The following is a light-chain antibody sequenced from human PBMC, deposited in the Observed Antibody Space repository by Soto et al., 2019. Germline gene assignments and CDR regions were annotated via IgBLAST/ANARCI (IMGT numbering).Light chain of an antibody. CDR1: QGVTTN. V-gene: IGKV3-15*01. CDR2: GAS. Sequence: EIVMTQSPATLSVSPGDTATLSCRASQGVTTNLAWFQQKPGQAPRLLIYGASTRATGLPARFSGSGSGTEFTLTISSLQSEDFAVYYCQQRSNWPITFGQGTRLEIK. CDR3: QQRSNWPIT. J-gene: IGKJ5*01.